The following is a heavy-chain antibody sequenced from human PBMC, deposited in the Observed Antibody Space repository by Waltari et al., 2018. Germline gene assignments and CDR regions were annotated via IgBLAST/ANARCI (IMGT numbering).Heavy chain of an antibody. D-gene: IGHD5-12*01. V-gene: IGHV4-39*01. Sequence: QLQLQESGPGLVKPSETLSLTCTVSGGSISSSSYYWGWFRQSPGKGLEWIGSIYYSGSTYYTPTLKSRVTISGDTSKNQFSLKLSSVTAADTAVYYCARHWKKSGYRFDPWGQGTLVTVSS. CDR3: ARHWKKSGYRFDP. CDR1: GGSISSSSYY. CDR2: IYYSGST. J-gene: IGHJ5*02.